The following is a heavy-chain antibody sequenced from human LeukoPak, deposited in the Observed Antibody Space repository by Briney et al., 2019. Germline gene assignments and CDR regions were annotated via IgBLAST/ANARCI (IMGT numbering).Heavy chain of an antibody. CDR2: IYYSGST. V-gene: IGHV4-59*01. CDR1: GGSISSYY. CDR3: ARGGRFPCDD. D-gene: IGHD2-21*01. J-gene: IGHJ4*02. Sequence: SETLSLTCTVSGGSISSYYWSWIRQPPGKGLEWIGYIYYSGSTNYNPSLKSRVTISVDTSKNQFSLKLSSVTAADTGVYYCARGGRFPCDDWGQGTLVTVSS.